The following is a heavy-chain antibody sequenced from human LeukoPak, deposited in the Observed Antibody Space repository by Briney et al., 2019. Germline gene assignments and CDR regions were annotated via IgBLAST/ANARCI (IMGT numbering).Heavy chain of an antibody. CDR1: GASISSYY. V-gene: IGHV4-59*08. J-gene: IGHJ5*02. Sequence: SETLSLTCTVSGASISSYYWSWIRQPPGKRLEWIGYIYYSGSANYNPSLKSRVTISVETSKNQFSLKLSSVTAADTAVYYCARGTIVGATGWFDPWGQGTLVTVSS. CDR2: IYYSGSA. CDR3: ARGTIVGATGWFDP. D-gene: IGHD1-26*01.